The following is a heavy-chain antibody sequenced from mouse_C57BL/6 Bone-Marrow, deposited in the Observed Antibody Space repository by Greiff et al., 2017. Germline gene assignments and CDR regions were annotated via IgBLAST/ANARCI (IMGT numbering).Heavy chain of an antibody. CDR2: ISSGSSTI. V-gene: IGHV5-17*01. Sequence: EVKLVESGGGLVKPGGSLKLSCAASGFTFSDYGMHWVRQAPEQGLEWVAYISSGSSTIYYADTMKGRFTISRDNAKNTLFLQMTSLRSEDTAMYYCARGGDFDYWGQGTTLTVSS. CDR3: ARGGDFDY. J-gene: IGHJ2*01. CDR1: GFTFSDYG.